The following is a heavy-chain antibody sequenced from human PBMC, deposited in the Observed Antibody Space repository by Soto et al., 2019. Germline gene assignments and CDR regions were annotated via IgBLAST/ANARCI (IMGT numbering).Heavy chain of an antibody. J-gene: IGHJ6*03. CDR1: GFTFSSYW. CDR3: ARSLPPQYYYYYMDV. CDR2: IKQDGSEK. V-gene: IGHV3-7*01. Sequence: GGSLRLSCAASGFTFSSYWMSWVRQAPGKGLEWVANIKQDGSEKYYVDSVKGRFTISRDNAKNSLYLQMNSLRAEDTAVYYCARSLPPQYYYYYMDVWGKGTTVTVSS.